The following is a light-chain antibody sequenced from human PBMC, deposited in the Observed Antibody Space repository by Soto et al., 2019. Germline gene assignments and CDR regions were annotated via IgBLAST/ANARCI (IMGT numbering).Light chain of an antibody. Sequence: DIQMTQSPSTLSASEGERVTISCRASQSASIWLAWYQQKPGRAPKLLIYKSSILESGVPSRFSGSGSGTEFTLTISSLQPDDFATYYCQQFNTSPWTFGQGTKVEIK. CDR3: QQFNTSPWT. V-gene: IGKV1-5*03. CDR2: KSS. CDR1: QSASIW. J-gene: IGKJ1*01.